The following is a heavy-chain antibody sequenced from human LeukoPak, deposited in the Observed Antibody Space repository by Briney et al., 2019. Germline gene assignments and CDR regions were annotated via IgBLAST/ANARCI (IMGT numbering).Heavy chain of an antibody. Sequence: GGSLRLSCAASGFVFSDHYMDWVRQAPGKGLEWVARSRNKRNSYTTVYAASVEGRFTISRDDSKNSLYLQMNSLTTEDTAVYYCVRSPGDGVEFDHWGQGTLVTVSS. CDR2: SRNKRNSYTT. CDR3: VRSPGDGVEFDH. D-gene: IGHD7-27*01. CDR1: GFVFSDHY. V-gene: IGHV3-72*01. J-gene: IGHJ4*02.